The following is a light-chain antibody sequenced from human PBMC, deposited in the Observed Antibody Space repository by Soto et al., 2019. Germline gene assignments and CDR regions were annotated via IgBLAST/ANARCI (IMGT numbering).Light chain of an antibody. CDR2: AAS. V-gene: IGKV1-39*01. J-gene: IGKJ2*01. CDR1: QCISRY. Sequence: DIQMTQSPSSLSASVGDRVTITCRASQCISRYLNWYQQKPWKAPKVLIYAASNLESGVPSRFSGSGSGTDFSLTISSLQAGDFATYFCQETFNTPYTFGQGTKVDSK. CDR3: QETFNTPYT.